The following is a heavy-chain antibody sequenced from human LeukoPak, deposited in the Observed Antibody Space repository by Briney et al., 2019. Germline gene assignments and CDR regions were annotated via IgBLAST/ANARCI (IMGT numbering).Heavy chain of an antibody. CDR3: ARDISVSPFYYYYYMDV. Sequence: SETLSLTCTVSGGSISSGGYYWSWIRQPPGKGLEWIGYIYHSGSTYYNPSLKSRVTISVDRSKNQFSLKLSSVTAADTAVYYCARDISVSPFYYYYYMDVWGKGTTVTVSS. CDR1: GGSISSGGYY. V-gene: IGHV4-30-2*01. D-gene: IGHD2-8*01. CDR2: IYHSGST. J-gene: IGHJ6*03.